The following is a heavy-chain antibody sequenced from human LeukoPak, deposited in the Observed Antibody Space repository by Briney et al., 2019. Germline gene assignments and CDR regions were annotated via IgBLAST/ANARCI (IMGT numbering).Heavy chain of an antibody. V-gene: IGHV4-61*02. CDR3: ARDRRDGHNLYYFDL. J-gene: IGHJ4*02. CDR1: GGSIYSGSYY. Sequence: LSLTCTVSGGSIYSGSYYWSWIRQPAGKGLEWIEPIYTSAIPTYTPSLNSRVSISVDTSKNQFSLKLSSVTAADTAVYYCARDRRDGHNLYYFDLWGQGTLVTVSS. D-gene: IGHD5-24*01. CDR2: IYTSAIP.